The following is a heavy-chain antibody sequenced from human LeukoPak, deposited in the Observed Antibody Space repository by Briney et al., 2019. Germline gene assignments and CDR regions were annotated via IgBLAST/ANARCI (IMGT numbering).Heavy chain of an antibody. V-gene: IGHV3-23*01. CDR2: ISGSGGTT. J-gene: IGHJ4*02. CDR1: GFTFSTFA. Sequence: GGSLRLSCAASGFTFSTFAMIWVRQPPGKGLEWVSAISGSGGTTNYADAVKGRFTISRDNSKSTLYLQMNNLRAEDTAVYYCAKDRHAPGRYCSSTTCFPFDLWGQGTLVTVSS. D-gene: IGHD2-2*01. CDR3: AKDRHAPGRYCSSTTCFPFDL.